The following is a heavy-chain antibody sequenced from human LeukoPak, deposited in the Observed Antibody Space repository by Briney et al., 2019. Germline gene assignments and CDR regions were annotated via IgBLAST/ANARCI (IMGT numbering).Heavy chain of an antibody. J-gene: IGHJ4*02. D-gene: IGHD1-1*01. CDR3: AKLTTGTTSSDY. CDR2: IDPSDSYT. V-gene: IGHV5-10-1*01. Sequence: GESLKISCKGSGYRFTSYWISWVRQMPGKGLEWMGRIDPSDSYTNYSPSFQGHVTISADKSISPAYLQWSSLKASDTAMYYCAKLTTGTTSSDYWGQGTLVTVSS. CDR1: GYRFTSYW.